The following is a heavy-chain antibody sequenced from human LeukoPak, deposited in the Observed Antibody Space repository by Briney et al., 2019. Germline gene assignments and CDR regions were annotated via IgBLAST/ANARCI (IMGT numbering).Heavy chain of an antibody. CDR3: ARGGPQTGTTWYMDV. D-gene: IGHD1-1*01. V-gene: IGHV3-48*01. Sequence: GGSLRLSCAASGFTFSDYSMNWVRQAPGKGLEDLSYINSDGKTTWYADSVKGRFTASRDNAKNSLYLQMNSLRAEDTAVYYCARGGPQTGTTWYMDVWGKGTTVTVSS. CDR1: GFTFSDYS. CDR2: INSDGKTT. J-gene: IGHJ6*03.